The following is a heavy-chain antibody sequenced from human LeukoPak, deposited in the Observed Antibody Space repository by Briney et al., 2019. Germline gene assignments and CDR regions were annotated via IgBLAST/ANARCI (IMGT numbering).Heavy chain of an antibody. J-gene: IGHJ4*02. CDR2: IYHSGST. CDR1: GGSIRGSVYF. Sequence: PSETLSLTCTVSGGSIRGSVYFWGWIRQPLGKGLEWIGSIYHSGSTYYHPSLKSRVTISVDTSKNQFSLRLSSVTAADTAVYYCARLDSSGWDDYWGQGTLVTVSS. CDR3: ARLDSSGWDDY. D-gene: IGHD6-19*01. V-gene: IGHV4-39*01.